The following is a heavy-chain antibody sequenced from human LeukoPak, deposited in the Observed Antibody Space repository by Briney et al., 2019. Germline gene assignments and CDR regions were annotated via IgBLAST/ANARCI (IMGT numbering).Heavy chain of an antibody. Sequence: GGSLRLSGAASGFTFSSYGMHWVRQAPGKGLEWVAVIWYDGSNKYYADSVKGRFTISRDNSKNTLYLQMNSLRAEDTAVYYCARDRLEWLLDAPLSWGQGTLVTVSS. D-gene: IGHD3-3*01. V-gene: IGHV3-33*01. CDR3: ARDRLEWLLDAPLS. CDR2: IWYDGSNK. CDR1: GFTFSSYG. J-gene: IGHJ4*02.